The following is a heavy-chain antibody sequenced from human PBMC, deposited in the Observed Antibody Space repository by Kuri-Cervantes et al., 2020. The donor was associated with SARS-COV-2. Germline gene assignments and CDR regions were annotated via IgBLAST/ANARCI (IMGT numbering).Heavy chain of an antibody. CDR3: ARDFNPIPLYCTI. CDR2: ISSSSSYT. J-gene: IGHJ3*02. Sequence: GGSLRLSCAASGFTFSDYYMSWIRQAPGKGLEWVSYISSSSSYTNYADSVKGRFTISRDNSKNTLYLQMNSLGAEDTAVYYCARDFNPIPLYCTIWGQGTVVTVSS. CDR1: GFTFSDYY. V-gene: IGHV3-11*05. D-gene: IGHD2-8*01.